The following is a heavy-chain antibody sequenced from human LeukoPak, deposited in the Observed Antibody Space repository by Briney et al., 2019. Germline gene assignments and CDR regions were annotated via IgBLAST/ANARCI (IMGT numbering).Heavy chain of an antibody. CDR1: GGTFSSYA. CDR2: IIPIFGTA. D-gene: IGHD2-2*01. CDR3: ARSSHIVVVPAARWYFDY. J-gene: IGHJ4*02. Sequence: GASVKVSCKASGGTFSSYAISWVRQAPGQGLEWMGGIIPIFGTANYAQKFQGRVTITTDESTSTAYMELSSLRSEDTAVYYCARSSHIVVVPAARWYFDYWGQGTLVTVSS. V-gene: IGHV1-69*05.